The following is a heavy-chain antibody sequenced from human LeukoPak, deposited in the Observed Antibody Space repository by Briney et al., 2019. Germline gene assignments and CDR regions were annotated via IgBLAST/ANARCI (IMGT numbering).Heavy chain of an antibody. Sequence: SETLSLTCTVSGGSISSSSYYWGWIRQPPGKGLEWIGSIYYSGSTYYNPSLKSRVTISVDTSKNQFSLKLSSVTAADTAVYYCARDSMIVVRNWFDPWGQGTLVTVSS. CDR2: IYYSGST. CDR3: ARDSMIVVRNWFDP. J-gene: IGHJ5*02. D-gene: IGHD3-22*01. V-gene: IGHV4-39*07. CDR1: GGSISSSSYY.